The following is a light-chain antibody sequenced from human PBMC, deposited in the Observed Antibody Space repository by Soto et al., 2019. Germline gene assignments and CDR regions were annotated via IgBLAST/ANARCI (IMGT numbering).Light chain of an antibody. CDR3: GADHGSGSNFVRVV. CDR1: SGYSNYK. Sequence: QPVLTQPPSASASLGASVTLTCTLSSGYSNYKVDWYQQRPGKGPRFVMRVGTGGIVGSKGDGIPDRFSVLGSGLNRYLTIKNIQEEDESDYHCGADHGSGSNFVRVVFCGGTKLTVL. CDR2: VGTGGIVG. J-gene: IGLJ2*01. V-gene: IGLV9-49*01.